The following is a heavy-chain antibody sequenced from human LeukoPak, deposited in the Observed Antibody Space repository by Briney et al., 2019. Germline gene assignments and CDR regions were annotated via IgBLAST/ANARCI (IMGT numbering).Heavy chain of an antibody. J-gene: IGHJ5*02. D-gene: IGHD2-21*02. CDR2: IFGSGGSA. CDR1: GFTFSSYA. V-gene: IGHV3-23*01. CDR3: AIVYCGGDCYPGDWFDP. Sequence: GGSLRLSCTASGFTFSSYAMSWVRQAPGKGLEWVSGIFGSGGSAHYADSVKGRFTISRDNSQNTVYLQMNSLRAEDTAVYYCAIVYCGGDCYPGDWFDPWGQGTLVTVSS.